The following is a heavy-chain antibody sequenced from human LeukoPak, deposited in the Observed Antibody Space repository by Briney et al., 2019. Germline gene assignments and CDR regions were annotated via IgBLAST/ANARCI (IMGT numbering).Heavy chain of an antibody. J-gene: IGHJ6*02. V-gene: IGHV3-30*18. CDR1: GFTFSHYT. CDR2: ISFDGGHI. D-gene: IGHD1-26*01. CDR3: AKGQVVGYGMDV. Sequence: GGSLRLSCAASGFTFSHYTMHWVRQAPGKGLEWVAVISFDGGHIYYADSVKGRFTISRDSSKNALYLQMNSLRAEDTARYYCAKGQVVGYGMDVWGQGTTVTVSS.